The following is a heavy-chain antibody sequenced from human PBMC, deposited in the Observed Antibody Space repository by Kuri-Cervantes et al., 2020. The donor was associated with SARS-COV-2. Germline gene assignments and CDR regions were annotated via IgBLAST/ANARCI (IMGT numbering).Heavy chain of an antibody. Sequence: SETLSLTCTVSGASISDTFWSWFRQPPGKGLEWIGYIYNVENTNYNPSLESRVTISIDTSRNQVSLRLSSVTAADTAVYYCARHGDNWNPPFIWFDPWGQGTLVTVSS. J-gene: IGHJ5*02. CDR1: GASISDTF. V-gene: IGHV4-59*01. D-gene: IGHD1-1*01. CDR2: IYNVENT. CDR3: ARHGDNWNPPFIWFDP.